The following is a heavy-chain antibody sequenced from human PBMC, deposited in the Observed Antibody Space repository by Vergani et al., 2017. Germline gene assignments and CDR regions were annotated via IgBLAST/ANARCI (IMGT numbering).Heavy chain of an antibody. CDR1: GGSFSGYY. Sequence: QVQLQQWGAGLLKPSETLSLTCAVYGGSFSGYYWSWIRQPPGKGLEWIGEINHSGSTNYNPSLKSRVTISVDTSKNQFSLKLSSVTAADTAVYYCARRRGYSYGLMDVWGQGTTVTVSS. D-gene: IGHD5-18*01. V-gene: IGHV4-34*01. CDR3: ARRRGYSYGLMDV. J-gene: IGHJ6*02. CDR2: INHSGST.